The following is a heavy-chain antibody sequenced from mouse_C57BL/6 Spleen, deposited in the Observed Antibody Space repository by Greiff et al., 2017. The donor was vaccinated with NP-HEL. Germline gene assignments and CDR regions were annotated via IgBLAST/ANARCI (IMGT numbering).Heavy chain of an antibody. J-gene: IGHJ2*01. V-gene: IGHV1-82*01. CDR3: ARGGQTGYY. CDR1: GYAFSSSW. D-gene: IGHD4-1*01. CDR2: IYPGDGDT. Sequence: QVQLKESGPELVKPGASVKISCKASGYAFSSSWMNWVKQRPGKGLEWIGRIYPGDGDTNYNGKFKGKATLTADKSSSTAYMQLSSLTSEDSAVYFCARGGQTGYYWGQGTTLTVSS.